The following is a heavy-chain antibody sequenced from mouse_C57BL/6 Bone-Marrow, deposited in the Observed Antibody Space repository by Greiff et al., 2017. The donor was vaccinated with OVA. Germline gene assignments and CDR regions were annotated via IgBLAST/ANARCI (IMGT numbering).Heavy chain of an antibody. V-gene: IGHV1-69*01. Sequence: VQLQQPGAELVLPGASVKLSCKASGYTFTSYWMHWVKQRPGQGLEWIGEIDPSDSYTNYNQKFTGKSTLTVDKSSSTAYMQLSSLTSEDSAVYYCATILEAYWGQGTLVTVSA. CDR3: ATILEAY. J-gene: IGHJ3*01. CDR2: IDPSDSYT. D-gene: IGHD1-1*02. CDR1: GYTFTSYW.